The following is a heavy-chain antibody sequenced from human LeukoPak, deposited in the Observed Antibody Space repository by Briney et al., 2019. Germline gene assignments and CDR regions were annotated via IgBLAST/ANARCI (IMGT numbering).Heavy chain of an antibody. D-gene: IGHD6-13*01. V-gene: IGHV3-30*02. CDR1: GFTFSSYG. Sequence: GGSLRLSCAASGFTFSSYGMHWVRQAPGQGLEWVAFIRYDGSNKYYADSVKGRFTISRDNSKNTLYLQMNSLRAEDTAVYYCAKQISGIAAAGTVFDYWGQGTLVTVSS. CDR2: IRYDGSNK. CDR3: AKQISGIAAAGTVFDY. J-gene: IGHJ4*02.